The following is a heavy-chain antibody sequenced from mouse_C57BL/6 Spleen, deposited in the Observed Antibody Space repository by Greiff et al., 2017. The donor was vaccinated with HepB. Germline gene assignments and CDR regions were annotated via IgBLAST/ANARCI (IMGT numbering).Heavy chain of an antibody. CDR3: ARTDYYGSSLYYAMDY. V-gene: IGHV5-12*01. D-gene: IGHD1-1*01. J-gene: IGHJ4*01. CDR2: ISNGGGST. CDR1: GFTFSDYY. Sequence: EVHLVESGGGLVQPGGSLKLSCAASGFTFSDYYMYWVRQTPEKRLEWVAYISNGGGSTYYPDTVKGRFTISRDNAKNTLYLQMSRLKSEDTAMYYCARTDYYGSSLYYAMDYWGQGTSVTVSS.